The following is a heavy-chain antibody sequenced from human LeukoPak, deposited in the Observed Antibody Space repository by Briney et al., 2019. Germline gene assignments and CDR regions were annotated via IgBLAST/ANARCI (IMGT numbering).Heavy chain of an antibody. CDR2: ISSSGSTI. Sequence: GGSLRLSCAASGFTFSSYGMNWVRQAPGKGLEWVSYISSSGSTIYYADSVKGRFTISRDNAKNSLYLQMNSLRAEDTAVYYCARGLGSGAFDIWGQGTMVTVSS. CDR3: ARGLGSGAFDI. V-gene: IGHV3-48*03. D-gene: IGHD7-27*01. CDR1: GFTFSSYG. J-gene: IGHJ3*02.